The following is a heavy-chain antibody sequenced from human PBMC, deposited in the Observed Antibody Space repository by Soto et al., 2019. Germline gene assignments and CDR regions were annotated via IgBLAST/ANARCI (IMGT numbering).Heavy chain of an antibody. J-gene: IGHJ4*02. CDR1: GYTFTSYY. D-gene: IGHD6-19*01. Sequence: EASVKVSCKASGYTFTSYYMHWVRQAPGQGLEWMGIINPSGGSTSYAQKFQGRVTMTRDTSTSTVYMELSSLRSEDTAVYYCARDYGIAVAAAPPPATPFGLDYWGQGTLVTVSS. CDR3: ARDYGIAVAAAPPPATPFGLDY. CDR2: INPSGGST. V-gene: IGHV1-46*01.